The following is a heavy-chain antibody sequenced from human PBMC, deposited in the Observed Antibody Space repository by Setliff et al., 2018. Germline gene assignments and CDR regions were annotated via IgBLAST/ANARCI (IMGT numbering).Heavy chain of an antibody. CDR2: INHSGST. Sequence: SETLSLTCAVYGGSFSGYYWSWIRQPPGKGLEWVGEINHSGSTNYNPSLKSRVTISVDTSKNQFSLKLSSVTAADTAVYYCARVRRGGYYGSGSSPFDYWGQGTLVTVSS. CDR1: GGSFSGYY. J-gene: IGHJ4*02. D-gene: IGHD3-10*01. CDR3: ARVRRGGYYGSGSSPFDY. V-gene: IGHV4-34*01.